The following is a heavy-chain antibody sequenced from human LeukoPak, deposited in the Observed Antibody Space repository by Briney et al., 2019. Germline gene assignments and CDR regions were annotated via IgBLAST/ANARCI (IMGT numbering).Heavy chain of an antibody. J-gene: IGHJ6*02. V-gene: IGHV4-34*01. Sequence: SETLSLTCAVYGGSFSGYYWSWIRQPPGKGLEWIGEINHSGSTNYNPSLKSRVTISVDTSKNQFSLKLSSVTAADTAVYYCARDLSSVGMDVWGQGTTVTVSS. CDR2: INHSGST. CDR3: ARDLSSVGMDV. CDR1: GGSFSGYY.